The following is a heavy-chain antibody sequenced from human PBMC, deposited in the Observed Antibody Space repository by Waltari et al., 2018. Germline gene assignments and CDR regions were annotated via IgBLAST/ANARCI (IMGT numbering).Heavy chain of an antibody. V-gene: IGHV4-59*01. CDR2: IYYSGST. CDR1: GGSLSSYY. D-gene: IGHD1-26*01. J-gene: IGHJ6*02. CDR3: ARDRWELLGYYYYGMDV. Sequence: QVQLQESGPGLVKPSETLSLTCTVSGGSLSSYYWSWIRQPPGKGLAWIGYIYYSGSTNYNPSLKSRVTISVDTSKNQFSLKLSSGTAADTAVYYCARDRWELLGYYYYGMDVWGQGTTVTVSS.